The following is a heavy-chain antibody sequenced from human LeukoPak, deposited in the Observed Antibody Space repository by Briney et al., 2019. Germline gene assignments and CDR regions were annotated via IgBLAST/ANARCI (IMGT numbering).Heavy chain of an antibody. J-gene: IGHJ5*02. CDR1: GDSISSYY. CDR3: ARAPGSCWFDP. Sequence: PSETLSLTCTVSGDSISSYYWSWIRQPPGEGLEWIGHIYYSGSTNYNPSLKSRVTISVDTSKNQFSLKLSSVTAADTAVYYCARAPGSCWFDPWGQGTLVTVSS. CDR2: IYYSGST. V-gene: IGHV4-59*01. D-gene: IGHD3-10*01.